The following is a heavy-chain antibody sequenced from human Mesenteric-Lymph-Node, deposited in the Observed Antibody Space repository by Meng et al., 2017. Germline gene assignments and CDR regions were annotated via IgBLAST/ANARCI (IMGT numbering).Heavy chain of an antibody. V-gene: IGHV3-73*02. Sequence: VQAVESGGGCVQPWGSLKLSCAASGFTFSGSAMHWVRQASGKGLEWVGRIRSKANSYATAYAASVKGRFTISRDDSKNTAYLQMNSLKTEDTAVYYCTSVVTAIPLWGQGTLVTASS. CDR1: GFTFSGSA. CDR3: TSVVTAIPL. CDR2: IRSKANSYAT. D-gene: IGHD2-21*02. J-gene: IGHJ4*02.